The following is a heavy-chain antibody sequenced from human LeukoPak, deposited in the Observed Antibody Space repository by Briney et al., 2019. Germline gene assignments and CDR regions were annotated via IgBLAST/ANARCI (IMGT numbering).Heavy chain of an antibody. CDR2: MSPNSGNT. CDR1: GYTFTSYD. J-gene: IGHJ6*03. D-gene: IGHD3-16*01. V-gene: IGHV1-8*01. Sequence: ASVKVSCKTSGYTFTSYDINWVRQATGQGLEWMGYMSPNSGNTGYAQNIQGRVTMTRNTSINTAYMELSSLRSEDTAVYYCARGMTQCMDAWGKGTTVTVSS. CDR3: ARGMTQCMDA.